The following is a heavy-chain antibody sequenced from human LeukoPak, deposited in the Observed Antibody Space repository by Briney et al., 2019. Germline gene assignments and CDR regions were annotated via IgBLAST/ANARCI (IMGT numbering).Heavy chain of an antibody. CDR1: GFTFSNAW. Sequence: YPGGSLRLSCAASGFTFSNAWMTWVCQAPGKGLEWVGRIKSKTDGGTTDYAAPVKGRFTISRDNAKNSLYLQMNSLRAEDTALYHCARDRYYGAGVVVYSYNIDYWGQGTLVTVSS. J-gene: IGHJ4*02. CDR3: ARDRYYGAGVVVYSYNIDY. D-gene: IGHD5-18*01. CDR2: IKSKTDGGTT. V-gene: IGHV3-15*05.